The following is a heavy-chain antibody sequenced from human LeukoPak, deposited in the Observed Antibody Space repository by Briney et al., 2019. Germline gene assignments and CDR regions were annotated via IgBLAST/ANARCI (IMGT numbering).Heavy chain of an antibody. CDR2: ISWNSGTI. V-gene: IGHV3-9*01. CDR1: AFTFDDYA. CDR3: AKRSAAGTVGYFDY. J-gene: IGHJ4*02. Sequence: SLRLSCAASAFTFDDYAMHWVRQAPGKGLEWVSCISWNSGTIYYADSVKGRFTISRDDAKNSLYLQMHSLRAEDTALYYCAKRSAAGTVGYFDYWGQGTLVTVSS. D-gene: IGHD6-13*01.